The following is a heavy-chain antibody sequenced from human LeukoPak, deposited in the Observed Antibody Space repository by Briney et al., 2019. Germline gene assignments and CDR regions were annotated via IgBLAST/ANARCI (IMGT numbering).Heavy chain of an antibody. CDR3: ASNPQYSSGWYPRGYFQH. CDR1: GGPFSSFH. Sequence: SETLSLTCTVSGGPFSSFHWSWIRQPAGKGLEWLGLIYTSGSTNYSPSLKSRVTISVDTSKNQFSLKLSSVTAADTAVYYCASNPQYSSGWYPRGYFQHWGQGTLVTVSS. D-gene: IGHD6-19*01. CDR2: IYTSGST. V-gene: IGHV4-4*07. J-gene: IGHJ1*01.